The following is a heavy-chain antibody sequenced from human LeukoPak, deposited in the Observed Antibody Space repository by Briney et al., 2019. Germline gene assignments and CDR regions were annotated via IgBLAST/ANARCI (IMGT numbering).Heavy chain of an antibody. J-gene: IGHJ4*02. CDR1: GFTFSSYA. Sequence: QPGASLRLSCAASGFTFSSYAMSWLRQAPGKGLEWVSVISGSGGSTYYADSVKGRFTISRDNSKNTLYLQMNSLRAEDTAVYYCASVWGSYRYHPLDYWGQGTLVTVSS. CDR2: ISGSGGST. D-gene: IGHD3-16*02. V-gene: IGHV3-23*01. CDR3: ASVWGSYRYHPLDY.